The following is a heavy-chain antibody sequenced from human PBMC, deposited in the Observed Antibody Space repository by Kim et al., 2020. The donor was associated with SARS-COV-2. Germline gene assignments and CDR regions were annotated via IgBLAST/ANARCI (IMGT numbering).Heavy chain of an antibody. CDR1: GFTFSAYA. V-gene: IGHV3-23*01. Sequence: GGSLRLSCTASGFTFSAYAMTWVRQAPGKGLEWVSAISGSDGSTYYADSVKGRFIISRDNSKNTLHLQMNSLSAEDTAVYYCAKHFGSSGSEFQHWGQGTLVTVSS. CDR2: ISGSDGST. D-gene: IGHD3-22*01. CDR3: AKHFGSSGSEFQH. J-gene: IGHJ1*01.